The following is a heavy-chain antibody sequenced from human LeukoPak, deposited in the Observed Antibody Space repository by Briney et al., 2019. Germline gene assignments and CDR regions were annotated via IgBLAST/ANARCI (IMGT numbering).Heavy chain of an antibody. CDR3: AKDLPRYAGSQRENWFDP. CDR1: GFTFSTYA. V-gene: IGHV3-23*01. Sequence: PGGTLRLSCAASGFTFSTYAMSWVRQAPGKGLEWVSGISGSGGSTFYADSVKGRFTISRDNSKNTLYLQMNSLRAEDTAVYYCAKDLPRYAGSQRENWFDPWGQGTLVTVSS. D-gene: IGHD3-10*01. CDR2: ISGSGGST. J-gene: IGHJ5*02.